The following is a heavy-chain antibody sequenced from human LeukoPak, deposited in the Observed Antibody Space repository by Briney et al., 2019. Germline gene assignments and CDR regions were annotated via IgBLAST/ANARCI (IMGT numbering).Heavy chain of an antibody. V-gene: IGHV4-34*01. CDR1: GGSFSGYY. J-gene: IGHJ4*02. CDR2: INHSGST. D-gene: IGHD2-15*01. Sequence: ASETLSLTCAVYGGSFSGYYWSWIRPPPGKGLEWIGEINHSGSTNYNPSLKSRVTISVDTSKNQFSLKLSSVTAADTAVYYCARGGSPVEVVVVVAATRPFDYWGQGALVTVSS. CDR3: ARGGSPVEVVVVVAATRPFDY.